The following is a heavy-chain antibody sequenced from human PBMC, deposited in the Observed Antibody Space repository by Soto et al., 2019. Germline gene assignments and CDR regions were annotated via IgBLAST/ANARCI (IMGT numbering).Heavy chain of an antibody. D-gene: IGHD4-4*01. Sequence: EVQLVESGGGLVQPGGSLRLSCAASGFTFSTYRLNWVRQAPGKGLEWVSYISSGSGTIYYADSVKGRFTISRDNAKNSRYLQMNSLRDEDTAVYYCAGDYSNYPHYYYGMDVWGQGATVTVSS. CDR2: ISSGSGTI. V-gene: IGHV3-48*02. CDR1: GFTFSTYR. J-gene: IGHJ6*02. CDR3: AGDYSNYPHYYYGMDV.